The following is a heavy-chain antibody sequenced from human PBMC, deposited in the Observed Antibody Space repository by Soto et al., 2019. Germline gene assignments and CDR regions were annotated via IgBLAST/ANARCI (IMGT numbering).Heavy chain of an antibody. D-gene: IGHD5-12*01. Sequence: PGGSLRLSCAASGFTFSSYWMSWVRQAPGKGLEWVSYISSSGSTIYYADSVKGRFTISRDNAKNSLYLQMNSLRAEDTAVYYCAHVGGDGYNSPDGGDAFDIWGQGTMVTVSS. CDR3: AHVGGDGYNSPDGGDAFDI. V-gene: IGHV3-48*04. J-gene: IGHJ3*02. CDR1: GFTFSSYW. CDR2: ISSSGSTI.